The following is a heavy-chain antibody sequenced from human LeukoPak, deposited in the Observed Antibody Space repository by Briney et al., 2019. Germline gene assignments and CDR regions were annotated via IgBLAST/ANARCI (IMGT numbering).Heavy chain of an antibody. CDR2: ISSSSSYI. Sequence: GGSLRLSCAASGFTFSSYSMNWVRQAPGKGLEWVSSISSSSSYIYYADSVKGRFTISRDNSKNTLYLQMSSLRAEDTAVYYCATFGVIVRNDYFDYWGQGVLVAVSS. V-gene: IGHV3-21*03. CDR1: GFTFSSYS. J-gene: IGHJ4*02. D-gene: IGHD3-3*01. CDR3: ATFGVIVRNDYFDY.